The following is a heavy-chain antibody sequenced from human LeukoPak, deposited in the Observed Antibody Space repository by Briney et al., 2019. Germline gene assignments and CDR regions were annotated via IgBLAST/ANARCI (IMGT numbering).Heavy chain of an antibody. D-gene: IGHD1-14*01. J-gene: IGHJ3*01. CDR1: GFTVSNNY. Sequence: PGGSLRLSCAASGFTVSNNYLTWVRQAPGKGLEWVSVIYSGGNTYYADSVEGRFTISRDNSKNTLYLQMNSLRVEDTALYYCARLHPESGSYAFDVWGQGTKVTVSS. CDR3: ARLHPESGSYAFDV. CDR2: IYSGGNT. V-gene: IGHV3-53*01.